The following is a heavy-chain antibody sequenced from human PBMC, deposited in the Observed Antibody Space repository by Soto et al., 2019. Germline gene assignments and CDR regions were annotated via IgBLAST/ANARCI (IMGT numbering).Heavy chain of an antibody. D-gene: IGHD6-19*01. V-gene: IGHV3-53*02. CDR2: IYSSGTT. J-gene: IGHJ4*02. CDR3: ARSIAVAGQYHDY. Sequence: EVQLVETGGGLIQPGGSLRLSCAASWFTVSTNYMSWVRQAPGKGLEWVSIIYSSGTTYYADSVKGRFTISRDNSKNTLYLQMNGLRAEDTAVYYCARSIAVAGQYHDYWGQGTLVTVSS. CDR1: WFTVSTNY.